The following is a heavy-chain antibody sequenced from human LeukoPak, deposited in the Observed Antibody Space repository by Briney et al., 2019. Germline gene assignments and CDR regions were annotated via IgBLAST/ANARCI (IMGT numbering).Heavy chain of an antibody. Sequence: GASVKVSCKASGYTFTSYGISWVRQAPGQGREWMGWISAYNGNTNYAQKIQGRGNITTETSTSTAYMELRSLRSDDTAVYYCARDRPDYYCSSTSCSGLDYWGQGTLVTVSS. D-gene: IGHD2-2*01. V-gene: IGHV1-18*01. J-gene: IGHJ4*02. CDR2: ISAYNGNT. CDR3: ARDRPDYYCSSTSCSGLDY. CDR1: GYTFTSYG.